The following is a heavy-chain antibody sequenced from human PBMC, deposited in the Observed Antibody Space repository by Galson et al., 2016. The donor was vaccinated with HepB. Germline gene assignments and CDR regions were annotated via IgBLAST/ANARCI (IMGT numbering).Heavy chain of an antibody. V-gene: IGHV5-51*03. CDR3: ARPGRGYREDWFDS. CDR1: GYSFTTYW. CDR2: IYPGDSDT. Sequence: QSGAEVKKPGESLKISCKVSGYSFTTYWIAWVRQMPGKGLQWMGIIYPGDSDTTYSPSFQGQVTISVDRSMSTAYLQWSTLKASDTAIYYCARPGRGYREDWFDSWGQGTLVTVSS. D-gene: IGHD3-3*01. J-gene: IGHJ5*01.